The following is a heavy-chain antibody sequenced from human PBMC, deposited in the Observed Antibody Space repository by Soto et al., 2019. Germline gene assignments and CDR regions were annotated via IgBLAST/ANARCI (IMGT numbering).Heavy chain of an antibody. D-gene: IGHD7-27*01. CDR1: GFTFSSYG. Sequence: PGGSLRLSCAASGFTFSSYGMNWGRQAPGKGLEWVAVISYDENNKYYADSVKGRFTISRDNSKNTLYLQMNSLRAEDTAVYYCAKVLTGDLDYWGQGTLVTVSS. V-gene: IGHV3-30*18. CDR3: AKVLTGDLDY. J-gene: IGHJ4*02. CDR2: ISYDENNK.